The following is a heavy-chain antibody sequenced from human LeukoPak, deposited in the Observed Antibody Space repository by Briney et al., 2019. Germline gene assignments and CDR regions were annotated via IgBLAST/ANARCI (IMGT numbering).Heavy chain of an antibody. CDR2: ISYDGSNK. V-gene: IGHV3-30*04. CDR3: AKDVYGDYGGLDY. CDR1: GFTFSSYA. J-gene: IGHJ4*02. D-gene: IGHD4-17*01. Sequence: GGSLRLSCAASGFTFSSYAMHWVRQAPGKGLEWVAVISYDGSNKYYADSVKGRFTISRDNSKNTLYLQMNSLRADDTAVYYCAKDVYGDYGGLDYWGQGTLVTVSS.